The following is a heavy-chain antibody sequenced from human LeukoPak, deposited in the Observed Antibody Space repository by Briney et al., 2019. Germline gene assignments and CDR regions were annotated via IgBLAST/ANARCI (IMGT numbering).Heavy chain of an antibody. Sequence: SVKVSCKASGYTFTSYAISWVRQAPGQGLEWMGGIIPIFGTANYAQKFQGRVTITADKSTSTAYMELSSLRSEDTAVYYCARDTSSSSEGYWFDPWGQGTLVTVSS. CDR1: GYTFTSYA. D-gene: IGHD6-6*01. CDR3: ARDTSSSSEGYWFDP. J-gene: IGHJ5*02. CDR2: IIPIFGTA. V-gene: IGHV1-69*06.